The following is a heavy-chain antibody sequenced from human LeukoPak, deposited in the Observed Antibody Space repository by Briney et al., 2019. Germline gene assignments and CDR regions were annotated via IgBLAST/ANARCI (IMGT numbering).Heavy chain of an antibody. V-gene: IGHV1-18*04. D-gene: IGHD3-10*01. CDR3: ARGGYYGSGSYPGY. Sequence: ASVKVSCKASGYTFTGYYMHWVRQAPGQGLEWMGWISAYNGNTNYAQKLQGRVTMTTDTSTSTAYMELRSLRSDATAVHYCARGGYYGSGSYPGYWGQGTLVTVSS. CDR2: ISAYNGNT. J-gene: IGHJ4*02. CDR1: GYTFTGYY.